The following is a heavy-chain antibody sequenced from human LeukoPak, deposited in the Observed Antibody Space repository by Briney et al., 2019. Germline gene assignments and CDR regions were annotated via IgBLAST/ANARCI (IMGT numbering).Heavy chain of an antibody. CDR1: GFTVSSNY. D-gene: IGHD2-2*01. J-gene: IGHJ4*02. V-gene: IGHV3-53*01. CDR3: ARAPTVLVGYCSSSSCQADY. CDR2: IYSGGST. Sequence: GGSLRLSCAASGFTVSSNYMSWVRQAPGKGLEWVSVIYSGGSTYYADSVKGRFTISRDNAENSLYLQMHSLRVEDTAVYYCARAPTVLVGYCSSSSCQADYWGQGTLVTVSS.